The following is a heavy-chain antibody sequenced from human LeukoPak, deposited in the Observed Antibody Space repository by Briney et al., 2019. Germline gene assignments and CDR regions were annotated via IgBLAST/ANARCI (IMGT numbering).Heavy chain of an antibody. Sequence: GGSLRLSCAASGFTFSTYAMHWVRQTPGKGLEWVAFIRYDGSNKYYADSVKGRFTISRDNSKNTLYLQMNSLRAEDTAVYYCAKDVTMVRGVIDYYYYYMDVWGKGTTVTISS. V-gene: IGHV3-30*02. CDR1: GFTFSTYA. CDR2: IRYDGSNK. J-gene: IGHJ6*03. CDR3: AKDVTMVRGVIDYYYYYMDV. D-gene: IGHD3-10*01.